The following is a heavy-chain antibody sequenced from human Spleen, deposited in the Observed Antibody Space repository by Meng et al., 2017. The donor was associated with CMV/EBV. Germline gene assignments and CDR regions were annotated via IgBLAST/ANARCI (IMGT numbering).Heavy chain of an antibody. D-gene: IGHD3-3*01. CDR2: INHSGST. V-gene: IGHV4-34*01. Sequence: SETLSLTCAVYGGSFSGYYWSWIRQPPGKGLEWIGEINHSGSTNYNPSLKSRVTISVDTSKNQFSLKLSSVTAADTAVYYCARNVDRGYDFWSGYYVPYYYYYYGMDVWGQGTTVTVSS. CDR1: GGSFSGYY. CDR3: ARNVDRGYDFWSGYYVPYYYYYYGMDV. J-gene: IGHJ6*02.